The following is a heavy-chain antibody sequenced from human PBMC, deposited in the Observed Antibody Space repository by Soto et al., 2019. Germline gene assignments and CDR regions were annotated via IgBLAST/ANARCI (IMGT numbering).Heavy chain of an antibody. CDR1: GFTFSSYA. D-gene: IGHD3-3*01. CDR2: ISYDGSNK. Sequence: GGSLRLSCAASGFTFSSYAMHWVRQAPGKGLEWVAVISYDGSNKYYADSVKGRFTISRDNSKNTLYLQMNSLRAEDTAVYYCARDLSYYDFWSGYPYGMDVWGQGTTVTVSS. J-gene: IGHJ6*02. CDR3: ARDLSYYDFWSGYPYGMDV. V-gene: IGHV3-30-3*01.